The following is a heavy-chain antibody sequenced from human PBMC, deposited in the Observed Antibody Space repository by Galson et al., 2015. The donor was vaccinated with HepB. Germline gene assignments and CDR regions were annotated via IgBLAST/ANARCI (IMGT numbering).Heavy chain of an antibody. J-gene: IGHJ5*01. V-gene: IGHV6-1*01. CDR1: GDSVSSNTVG. D-gene: IGHD7-27*01. CDR3: ARSIHLGRGFDS. CDR2: TYYRSKWSN. Sequence: CAISGDSVSSNTVGWNGIRQSPSRGLEWLGRTYYRSKWSNDYAESVQSRITINPDTSKNQISLQLNSVTPEDTAVYYCARSIHLGRGFDSWGQGTLVTVSS.